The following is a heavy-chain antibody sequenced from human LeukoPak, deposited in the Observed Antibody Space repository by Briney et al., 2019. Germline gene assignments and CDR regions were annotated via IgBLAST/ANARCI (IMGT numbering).Heavy chain of an antibody. CDR2: IYNDGNT. V-gene: IGHV3-53*01. D-gene: IGHD1-20*01. CDR3: ARERGGGDNFDVWFDP. Sequence: GGSLRLSCAASGFIVRSSYMSWVRQAPGKGLEWVSVIYNDGNTLYADSVKGRFIISRDDSKNTLYLQMNRLRVEDTAVYYCARERGGGDNFDVWFDPWGQGTLVTVSS. J-gene: IGHJ5*02. CDR1: GFIVRSSY.